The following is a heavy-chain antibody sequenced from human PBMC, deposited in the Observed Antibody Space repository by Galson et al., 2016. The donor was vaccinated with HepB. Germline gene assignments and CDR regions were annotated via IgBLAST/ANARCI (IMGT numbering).Heavy chain of an antibody. CDR2: THYSGST. CDR3: ARLASYGMDV. J-gene: IGHJ6*02. CDR1: GGSISSYY. V-gene: IGHV4-59*01. Sequence: ETLSLTCTVSGGSISSYYWSWIRQPPGKGLEWIGFTHYSGSTTYNPSLKSRLTISVDTSRNQFSLKLSSVTAADTAVYYCARLASYGMDVWGQGTTVTVS.